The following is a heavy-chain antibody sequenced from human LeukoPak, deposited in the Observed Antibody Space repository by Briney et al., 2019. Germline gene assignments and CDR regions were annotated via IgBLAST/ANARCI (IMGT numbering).Heavy chain of an antibody. Sequence: PGGSLRLSCAASGFTFSSYGMHWVRQAPGKGLEWVGRIKSKTDGGTTDYAAPVKGRFTISRDDSKNTLYLQMNSLKTEDTAVYYCTTDQGRDYGDPRGDYWGQGTLVTVSS. CDR1: GFTFSSYG. V-gene: IGHV3-15*01. J-gene: IGHJ4*02. CDR2: IKSKTDGGTT. D-gene: IGHD4-17*01. CDR3: TTDQGRDYGDPRGDY.